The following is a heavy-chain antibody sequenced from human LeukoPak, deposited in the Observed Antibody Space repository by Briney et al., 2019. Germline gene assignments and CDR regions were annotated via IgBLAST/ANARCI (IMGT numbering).Heavy chain of an antibody. J-gene: IGHJ5*02. CDR2: IYHSGST. V-gene: IGHV4-4*02. CDR3: ARVGYRYYYGSGSYYPTTGRIWFDP. Sequence: SETLSLTCAVSGGSISSSNWWSWVRQPPGKGLEWIGEIYHSGSTNYNPSLKSRVTISVDTSKNQFSLKLSSVTAADTAVYYYARVGYRYYYGSGSYYPTTGRIWFDPWGQGTLVTVSS. CDR1: GGSISSSNW. D-gene: IGHD3-10*01.